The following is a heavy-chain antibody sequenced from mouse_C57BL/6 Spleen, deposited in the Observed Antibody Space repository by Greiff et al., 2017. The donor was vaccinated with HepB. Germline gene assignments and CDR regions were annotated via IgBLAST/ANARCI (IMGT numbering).Heavy chain of an antibody. Sequence: QVHVKQSGAELARPGASVKLSCKASGYTFTSYGISWVKQRTGQGLEWIGEIYPRSGNTYYNEKFKGKATLTADKSSSTAYMELRSLTSEDSAVYFCARWSYSPYLGKNYFDDWGQGTTLTVSS. J-gene: IGHJ2*01. CDR2: IYPRSGNT. CDR1: GYTFTSYG. V-gene: IGHV1-81*01. CDR3: ARWSYSPYLGKNYFDD. D-gene: IGHD2-12*01.